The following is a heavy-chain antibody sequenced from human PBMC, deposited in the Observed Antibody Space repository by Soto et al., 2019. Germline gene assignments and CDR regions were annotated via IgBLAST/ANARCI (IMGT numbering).Heavy chain of an antibody. CDR2: IIPISGTA. V-gene: IGHV1-69*01. CDR3: ARSQGSSTSVESYSYYYYGMDV. D-gene: IGHD2-2*01. CDR1: GGTFSSYA. J-gene: IGHJ6*02. Sequence: QVQLVQSGAEVKKPGSSVKVSCKASGGTFSSYAISWVRQAPGQGLEWMGGIIPISGTANYAQKFQGRVTITADEYTSTAYMELSSLRSEDTAVYYCARSQGSSTSVESYSYYYYGMDVWGQGTTVTVSS.